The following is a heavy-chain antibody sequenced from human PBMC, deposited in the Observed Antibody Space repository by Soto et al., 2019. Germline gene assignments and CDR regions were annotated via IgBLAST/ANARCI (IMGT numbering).Heavy chain of an antibody. CDR3: ARWGTTGGLDV. J-gene: IGHJ1*01. CDR1: GFTFRSYV. CDR2: TSYDGSDK. Sequence: QVQLVESGGSVVQPGTSLRVSCVGSGFTFRSYVMHWVRQAPGKGLEWVALTSYDGSDKYYDDSVRGRFTISRDNSRNTVDLQMDSLRLEDTALYYCARWGTTGGLDVWGQGTLVSVS. D-gene: IGHD3-16*01. V-gene: IGHV3-30*19.